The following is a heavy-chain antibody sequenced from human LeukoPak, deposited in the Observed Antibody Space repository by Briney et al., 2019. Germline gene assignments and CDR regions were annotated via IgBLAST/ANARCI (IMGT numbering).Heavy chain of an antibody. CDR2: IYSSGTP. CDR1: GFTVSNNY. V-gene: IGHV3-53*01. J-gene: IGHJ4*02. CDR3: ARGITNIAVGDY. D-gene: IGHD2-15*01. Sequence: GGSLRLSCAASGFTVSNNYMSWVRQAPGKGLEWVSIIYSSGTPYYADPVKGRFTISRDNSKNTLSLQMSSLRAEDTAVYYCARGITNIAVGDYWGQGALVTVSS.